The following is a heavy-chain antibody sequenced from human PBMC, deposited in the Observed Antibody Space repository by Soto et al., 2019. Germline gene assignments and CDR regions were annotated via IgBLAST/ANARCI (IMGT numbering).Heavy chain of an antibody. D-gene: IGHD2-21*02. CDR1: GFSFSDHS. V-gene: IGHV3-48*02. CDR2: ISSRSDKT. CDR3: ARLPKGSLVTA. Sequence: LVESGGDLIYPGGSLRLSCVASGFSFSDHSMNWVRQAPGKGLQWVSYISSRSDKTYYADSVKGRFTVSRDNAKNALFLQMDSLRDDDTATYYWARLPKGSLVTAWGQGTRVTVSS. J-gene: IGHJ4*02.